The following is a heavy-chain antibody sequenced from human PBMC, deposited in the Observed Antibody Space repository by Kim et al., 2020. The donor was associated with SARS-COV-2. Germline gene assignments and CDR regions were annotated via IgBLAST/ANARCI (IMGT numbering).Heavy chain of an antibody. CDR3: AGSGDYIDY. CDR2: LYYGGST. Sequence: SETLSLTCTVSGGSLGSFYWSWIRQSPGKGLEWIGYLYYGGSTNYNPSLKTRVTISVDTAKNQFTLKLSSVTAADTAVYYCAGSGDYIDYWGQGTLVTVSS. CDR1: GGSLGSFY. V-gene: IGHV4-59*13. J-gene: IGHJ4*02.